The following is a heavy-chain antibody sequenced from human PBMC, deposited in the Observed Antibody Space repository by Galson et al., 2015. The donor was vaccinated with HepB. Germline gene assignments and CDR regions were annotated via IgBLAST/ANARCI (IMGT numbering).Heavy chain of an antibody. D-gene: IGHD6-13*01. CDR3: ARGRDPQLVLNLYDY. CDR2: IIPIFGTA. CDR1: GGTFSSYA. Sequence: SVKVSCKASGGTFSSYAISWVRQAPGQGLEWMGGIIPIFGTANYAQKFQGRVTITADESTSTAYMELSSLRSEDTAVYYCARGRDPQLVLNLYDYWGQGTLVTVSS. J-gene: IGHJ4*02. V-gene: IGHV1-69*13.